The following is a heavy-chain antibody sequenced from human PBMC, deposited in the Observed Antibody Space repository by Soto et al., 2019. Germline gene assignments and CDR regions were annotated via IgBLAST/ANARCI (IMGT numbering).Heavy chain of an antibody. V-gene: IGHV3-23*01. Sequence: GESLKISCKASGYSYAMSWVRQASGKGLEWVSAISGSGGSTYYADSVKGRFTISRDNYKNTLYLRMNSLRAEDTAVFYCAKDRAIRPGSDFDYWGQGTQVTVSS. J-gene: IGHJ4*02. D-gene: IGHD3-9*01. CDR3: AKDRAIRPGSDFDY. CDR2: ISGSGGST. CDR1: GYSYA.